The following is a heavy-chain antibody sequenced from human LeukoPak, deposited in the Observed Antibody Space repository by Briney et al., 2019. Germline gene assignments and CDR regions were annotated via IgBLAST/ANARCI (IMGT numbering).Heavy chain of an antibody. CDR2: ISDSGNT. V-gene: IGHV3-23*01. Sequence: GGSLRLSCAASGFTLSSYAMSWVRQAPGKGLEWVSAISDSGNTYHADSVKGRFTISRDSSKNTLFLQMNRLRPEDAAVYYCAKAPVTTCRGAYCYPFDYWGQGTLVSVSS. D-gene: IGHD2-21*01. CDR3: AKAPVTTCRGAYCYPFDY. CDR1: GFTLSSYA. J-gene: IGHJ4*02.